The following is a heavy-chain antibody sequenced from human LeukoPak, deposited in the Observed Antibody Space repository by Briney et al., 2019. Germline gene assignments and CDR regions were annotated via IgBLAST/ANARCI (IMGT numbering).Heavy chain of an antibody. Sequence: ASVKVSCKASGYTFRSYGVAWVRQVRGRGLEWMGWVSAYNGDTKYAQTLQGRVSMTTDTATSTAFMELRSLRSDDTAMYYCGRASGYFDERSHYYLDSWGQGTLVAVSS. CDR3: GRASGYFDERSHYYLDS. V-gene: IGHV1-18*01. J-gene: IGHJ4*02. D-gene: IGHD3-9*01. CDR2: VSAYNGDT. CDR1: GYTFRSYG.